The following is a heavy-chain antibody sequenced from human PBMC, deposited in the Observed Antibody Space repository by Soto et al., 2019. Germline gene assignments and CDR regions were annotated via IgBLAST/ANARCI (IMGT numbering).Heavy chain of an antibody. V-gene: IGHV5-51*01. CDR2: IYPGDSDT. CDR1: GYSFTTYW. Sequence: EVQLVQSGAEVKKPGESLKISCKGSGYSFTTYWIAWVRQMPGKGLEWMGIIYPGDSDTRYSPSFQGQVTISVDKSMSTAYLKWSSLKASDTAVYYCARQSAFDIWGDGKTVTVFS. CDR3: ARQSAFDI. J-gene: IGHJ3*02.